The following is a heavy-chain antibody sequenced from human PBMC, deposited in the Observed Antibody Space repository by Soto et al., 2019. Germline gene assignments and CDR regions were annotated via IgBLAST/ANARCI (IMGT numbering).Heavy chain of an antibody. Sequence: GGSLRLSCAASGFTFSDYWMTWVRQAPGKGLEWMADIKQDGSDTYYAGSVKGRFTVSRDSVKNSLSLQMNSLRAEDTAVYYCARGTRYSFGSFDFWGQGTLVTVSS. V-gene: IGHV3-7*03. CDR1: GFTFSDYW. CDR2: IKQDGSDT. D-gene: IGHD5-18*01. J-gene: IGHJ4*02. CDR3: ARGTRYSFGSFDF.